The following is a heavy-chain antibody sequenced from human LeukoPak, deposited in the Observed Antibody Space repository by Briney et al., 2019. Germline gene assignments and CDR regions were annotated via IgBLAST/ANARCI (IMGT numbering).Heavy chain of an antibody. CDR3: ATLVSGYDPFDY. J-gene: IGHJ4*02. Sequence: GASVTVSCKASGYTFTSYGISWVRQAPGQGLEWMGWISAYNGNTNYAQKLQGRVTMTTDTSTSTAYMELRSLRSDDTAVYYCATLVSGYDPFDYWGQGTLVTVSS. CDR2: ISAYNGNT. CDR1: GYTFTSYG. V-gene: IGHV1-18*04. D-gene: IGHD5-12*01.